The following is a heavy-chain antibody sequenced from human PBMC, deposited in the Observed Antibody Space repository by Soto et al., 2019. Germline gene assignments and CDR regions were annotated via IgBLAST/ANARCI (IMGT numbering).Heavy chain of an antibody. CDR1: GFTFSSYA. J-gene: IGHJ4*02. V-gene: IGHV3-23*01. D-gene: IGHD3-9*01. Sequence: GGSLRLCCAASGFTFSSYAMSWVRQAPGKALEWVSAISGSGGSTYYADSAKGRFTICRDNSNNTLYLQMNSLRSEDTAVYYSAKSGLDDNFDNWGQGTLVTVSS. CDR2: ISGSGGST. CDR3: AKSGLDDNFDN.